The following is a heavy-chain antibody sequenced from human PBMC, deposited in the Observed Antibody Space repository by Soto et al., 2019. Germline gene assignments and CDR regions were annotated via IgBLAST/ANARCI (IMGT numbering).Heavy chain of an antibody. CDR1: GFTFSSYA. CDR3: AKKYGSGSSLKNYYYYYMDV. J-gene: IGHJ6*03. D-gene: IGHD3-10*01. CDR2: ISGSGGST. Sequence: GGSLRLSCAASGFTFSSYAMSWVRQGPGKGLEWVSAISGSGGSTYYADSVKGRLTISRDNSKNTLYLQMNSLRAEDTAVYYCAKKYGSGSSLKNYYYYYMDVWGKGTTVTVSS. V-gene: IGHV3-23*01.